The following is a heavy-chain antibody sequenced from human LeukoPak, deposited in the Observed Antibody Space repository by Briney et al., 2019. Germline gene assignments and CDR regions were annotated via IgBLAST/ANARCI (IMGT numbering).Heavy chain of an antibody. V-gene: IGHV3-74*01. D-gene: IGHD3-10*01. CDR1: GFTFSSYW. J-gene: IGHJ5*02. Sequence: PGGSLRLSCAASGFTFSSYWMHWVRQAPGKGLVWVSRINSDGITTSYADSVKGRFTISRDNAKNTLYLQMNSLRAEDTAVYYCARGAYGSGSYGDNWFDPWGQGTLVTVPS. CDR2: INSDGITT. CDR3: ARGAYGSGSYGDNWFDP.